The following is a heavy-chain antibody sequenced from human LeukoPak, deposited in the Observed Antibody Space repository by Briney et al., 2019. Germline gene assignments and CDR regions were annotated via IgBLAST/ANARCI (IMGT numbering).Heavy chain of an antibody. Sequence: GGSLRLSCAASGNYWMHWVRQAPGKGLEWVAVIWYDGSNKYYADSVKGRFTISRDNSKNTLYLQMNSLRAEDTAVYYCARDNDDSSAIDYWGQGTLVTVSS. CDR2: IWYDGSNK. D-gene: IGHD3-22*01. CDR3: ARDNDDSSAIDY. CDR1: GNYW. J-gene: IGHJ4*02. V-gene: IGHV3-33*08.